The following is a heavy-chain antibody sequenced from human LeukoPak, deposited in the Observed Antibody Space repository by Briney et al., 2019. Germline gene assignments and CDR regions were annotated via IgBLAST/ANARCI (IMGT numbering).Heavy chain of an antibody. J-gene: IGHJ4*02. CDR1: GGSISSGGYS. CDR3: ARGGSDYSNPFY. D-gene: IGHD4-11*01. V-gene: IGHV4-30-2*01. Sequence: PSGTLSLTCAVSGGSISSGGYSWSWIRQPPGKGLEWIGYIYHSGSTYYNPSLKSRVTISVDRSKNQFSLKLSSVTAADTAVYYCARGGSDYSNPFYWGQGTLVTVSS. CDR2: IYHSGST.